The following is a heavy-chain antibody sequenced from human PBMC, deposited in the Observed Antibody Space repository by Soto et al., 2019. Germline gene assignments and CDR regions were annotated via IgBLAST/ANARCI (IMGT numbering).Heavy chain of an antibody. CDR1: GGSFSGYY. V-gene: IGHV4-34*01. D-gene: IGHD2-2*01. Sequence: SETLSLTCAVYGGSFSGYYWSWIRQPPGKGLEWIGEINHSGSTNYNPSLKSRVTISVDTSKNQFSLKLSSVTAADTAVYYCACRTTGSWFDPWGQGTLVTVSS. CDR3: ACRTTGSWFDP. J-gene: IGHJ5*02. CDR2: INHSGST.